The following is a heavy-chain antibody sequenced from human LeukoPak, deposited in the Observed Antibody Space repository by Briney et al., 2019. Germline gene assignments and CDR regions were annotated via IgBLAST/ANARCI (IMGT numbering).Heavy chain of an antibody. CDR2: IYHSGST. V-gene: IGHV4-30-2*01. Sequence: PSETLSLTCAVSGGSISSGGYSWSWIRQPPGKGLEWIGYIYHSGSTYYNPSLKSRVTISVDRSKNQFSLKLSSVTAADTAVYYCATATSGCYDYWGQGTLVTVSS. CDR1: GGSISSGGYS. CDR3: ATATSGCYDY. D-gene: IGHD3-22*01. J-gene: IGHJ4*02.